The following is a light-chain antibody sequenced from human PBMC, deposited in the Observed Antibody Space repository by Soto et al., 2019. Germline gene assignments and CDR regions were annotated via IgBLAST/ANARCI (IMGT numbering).Light chain of an antibody. Sequence: DIQMTQSPSTLSGSVEDRVTMTCRASQTISSWLAWYQQKPGKAPKLLIYKASTLKSGVPSRFSGSGSGTEFTLTISSLQPDDFATYYCQHYNSYSEAFGQGTKVDI. CDR3: QHYNSYSEA. CDR1: QTISSW. V-gene: IGKV1-5*03. CDR2: KAS. J-gene: IGKJ1*01.